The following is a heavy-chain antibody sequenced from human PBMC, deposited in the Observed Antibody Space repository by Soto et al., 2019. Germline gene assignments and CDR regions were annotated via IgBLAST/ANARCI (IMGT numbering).Heavy chain of an antibody. Sequence: LSLTCTVSGGSISSGDYYWSWIRQPPGKGLEWIGYIYYSGSTYYNPSLKSRVTISVDTSKNQFSLKLSSVTAADTAVYYCARGSFKGYCSGGSCSSQSYYFDYWGQGTLVTVSS. CDR2: IYYSGST. CDR3: ARGSFKGYCSGGSCSSQSYYFDY. J-gene: IGHJ4*02. D-gene: IGHD2-15*01. CDR1: GGSISSGDYY. V-gene: IGHV4-30-4*01.